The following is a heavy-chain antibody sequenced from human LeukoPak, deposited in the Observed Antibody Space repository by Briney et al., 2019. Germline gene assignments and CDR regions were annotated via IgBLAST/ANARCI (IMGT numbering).Heavy chain of an antibody. J-gene: IGHJ3*02. V-gene: IGHV1-46*01. CDR2: ISPSGGST. D-gene: IGHD3-22*01. Sequence: ASVKVSCKASGYTFTSYYMHWVRQAPGQGLEWMGIISPSGGSTSYAQKFQGRVTMTRDTSTSTVYMELSSLRSEDTAVYYCARDRRITMIVVVIENYAFDIWGQGTMVTVSS. CDR3: ARDRRITMIVVVIENYAFDI. CDR1: GYTFTSYY.